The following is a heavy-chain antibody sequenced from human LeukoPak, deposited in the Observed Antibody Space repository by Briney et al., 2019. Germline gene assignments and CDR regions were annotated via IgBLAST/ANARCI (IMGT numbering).Heavy chain of an antibody. CDR3: ARGGAAAGPCDY. V-gene: IGHV1-8*01. CDR1: GYTFTSYD. CDR2: MNPNSGNT. D-gene: IGHD6-13*01. Sequence: ASVKVSCKASGYTFTSYDINWVRQATGQGLEGMGWMNPNSGNTGYAQKFQGRVTMTRNTSISTAYMELSSLRSEDTAVYYCARGGAAAGPCDYWGQGTLATVSS. J-gene: IGHJ4*02.